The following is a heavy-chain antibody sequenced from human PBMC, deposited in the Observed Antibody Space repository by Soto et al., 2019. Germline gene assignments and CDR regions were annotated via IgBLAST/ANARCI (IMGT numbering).Heavy chain of an antibody. Sequence: GGSLRLSCVGSGFTFSSYSMNWVRQAPGKGLEWVSSISGSSASTYSADSVKGRFTISRDNAKNSLYLQMNSLRAEDTAVYYCARKYNWNYGMGVWGQGTTVTVSS. J-gene: IGHJ6*02. CDR2: ISGSSAST. D-gene: IGHD1-1*01. CDR3: ARKYNWNYGMGV. CDR1: GFTFSSYS. V-gene: IGHV3-21*01.